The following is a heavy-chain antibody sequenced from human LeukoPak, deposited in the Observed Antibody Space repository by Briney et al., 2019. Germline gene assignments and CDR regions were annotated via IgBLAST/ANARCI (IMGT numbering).Heavy chain of an antibody. Sequence: TSETLSLTCAVYGGSFSGYYWSWIRQPPGKGLEWIGEINHSGSTNYNPSLKSRVTISVDTSKNQFSLKLSSVTAADTAVYYCARVSCSGGSCYSPFYYYYYYMDVWGKGTTVSVSS. CDR1: GGSFSGYY. V-gene: IGHV4-34*01. CDR3: ARVSCSGGSCYSPFYYYYYYMDV. D-gene: IGHD2-15*01. CDR2: INHSGST. J-gene: IGHJ6*03.